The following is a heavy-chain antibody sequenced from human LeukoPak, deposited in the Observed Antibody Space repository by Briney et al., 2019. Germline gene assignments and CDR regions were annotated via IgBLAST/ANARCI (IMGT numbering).Heavy chain of an antibody. CDR2: IYYSGST. CDR3: ARGTLIGDFWSGYSPSYYYYYGMDV. D-gene: IGHD3-3*01. CDR1: GGSISSYY. V-gene: IGHV4-59*01. Sequence: TETLSLTCTVSGGSISSYYWSWIRQPPGKGLEWIGYIYYSGSTNYNPSLKSRVTISVDTSKNQFSLKLSSVIAADTAVYYCARGTLIGDFWSGYSPSYYYYYGMDVWGQGTTVTVSS. J-gene: IGHJ6*02.